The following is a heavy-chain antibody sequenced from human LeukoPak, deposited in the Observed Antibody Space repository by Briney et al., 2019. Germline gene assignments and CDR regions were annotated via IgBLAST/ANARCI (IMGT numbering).Heavy chain of an antibody. CDR2: TYYKSKWHS. Sequence: QTDELICAISGDSVSSNSATWNWIRQSPSRGLEWLGRTYYKSKWHSDYAVSVKSLIILNPDTSKNQFSLQLNSVTPEDTAVYFCARGLDTALAYWDQGTLVTVSS. D-gene: IGHD5-18*01. CDR1: GDSVSSNSAT. CDR3: ARGLDTALAY. V-gene: IGHV6-1*01. J-gene: IGHJ4*02.